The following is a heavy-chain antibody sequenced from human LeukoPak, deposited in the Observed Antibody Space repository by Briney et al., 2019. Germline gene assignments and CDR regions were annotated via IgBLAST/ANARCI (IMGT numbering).Heavy chain of an antibody. CDR3: ARVNTHDFTTRLLASRVSLYYYYMDV. Sequence: PSETLSLTCTVSGGSISSYYWSWIRQPAGKGLEWIGRIYTSGSTNYNPSFKSRVTMSVDTSKNQFSLKLSSVTAADTAVYYCARVNTHDFTTRLLASRVSLYYYYMDVWGKGTTVTVSS. J-gene: IGHJ6*03. V-gene: IGHV4-4*07. CDR2: IYTSGST. D-gene: IGHD1-26*01. CDR1: GGSISSYY.